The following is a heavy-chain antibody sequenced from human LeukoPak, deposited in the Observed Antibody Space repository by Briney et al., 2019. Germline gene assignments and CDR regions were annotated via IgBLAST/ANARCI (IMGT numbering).Heavy chain of an antibody. CDR2: INHSGST. J-gene: IGHJ4*02. Sequence: SETLSLTCAVYGGSFSGYYWSWIRQPPGKGLEWIGEINHSGSTNYNPSLKSRVTMSVDKSKNHFYLRLNSVTAADTAVYYCARRVPAYYFDVWGQGILVTVSS. CDR1: GGSFSGYY. CDR3: ARRVPAYYFDV. V-gene: IGHV4-34*10.